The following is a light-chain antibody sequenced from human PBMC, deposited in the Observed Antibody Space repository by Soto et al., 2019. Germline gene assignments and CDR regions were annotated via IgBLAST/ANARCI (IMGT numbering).Light chain of an antibody. J-gene: IGKJ4*01. CDR3: QQSSSTPQ. Sequence: DIQMTQSPSSLSASVGARVAITCRASQSISSYLNWYQQKPGKAPKLLIYAASSLQSGVPSRFSGSGSGTDFTLTISSLQPEDFATYYCQQSSSTPQFGGGTKVDIK. V-gene: IGKV1-39*01. CDR2: AAS. CDR1: QSISSY.